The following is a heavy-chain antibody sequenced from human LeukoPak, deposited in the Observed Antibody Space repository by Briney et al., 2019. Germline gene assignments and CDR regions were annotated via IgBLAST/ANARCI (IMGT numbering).Heavy chain of an antibody. J-gene: IGHJ5*02. CDR3: ARALSLYHNWFDP. Sequence: ASVKVSCKASRYTFSSYYMHWVRQAPGQGLEWMGRINPSGGSTSFTQSFQGRVTMTRDMSTSTVYMELSSLRSEDTAVYYCARALSLYHNWFDPWGQGTLVTVSS. CDR2: INPSGGST. CDR1: RYTFSSYY. V-gene: IGHV1-46*01.